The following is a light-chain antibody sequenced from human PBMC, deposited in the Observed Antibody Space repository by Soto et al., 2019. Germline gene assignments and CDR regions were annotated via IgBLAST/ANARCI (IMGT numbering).Light chain of an antibody. CDR2: GAS. Sequence: EIVLTQSPATLSLSPGERATLSCRASATVSTYLAWYQQKPCQAPRLLIYGASNRATGISARFSGSGSGTDFTLPISSLEPEDFAVYYCQQRNIWPITFGQGTRLEIK. CDR3: QQRNIWPIT. CDR1: ATVSTY. J-gene: IGKJ5*01. V-gene: IGKV3-11*01.